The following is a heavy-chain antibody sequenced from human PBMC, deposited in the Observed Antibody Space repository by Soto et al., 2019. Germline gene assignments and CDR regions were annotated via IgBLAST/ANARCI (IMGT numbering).Heavy chain of an antibody. V-gene: IGHV4-38-2*02. CDR2: IYHSGST. Sequence: SETLSLTCAFSGYSIISGYYWGWIRQPPGKGLEWIGSIYHSGSTYYNPSLKSRVTISVDTSKNQFSLKLSSVTAADTAVYYCARDTMHYDFWSGYQYYYYYGMDVWGQGTTVTVSS. D-gene: IGHD3-3*01. CDR3: ARDTMHYDFWSGYQYYYYYGMDV. CDR1: GYSIISGYY. J-gene: IGHJ6*02.